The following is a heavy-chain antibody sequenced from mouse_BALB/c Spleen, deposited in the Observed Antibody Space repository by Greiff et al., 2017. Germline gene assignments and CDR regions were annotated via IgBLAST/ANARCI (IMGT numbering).Heavy chain of an antibody. Sequence: QVQLKESGPGLVAPSQSLSITCTVSGFSLTSYGVHWVRQPPGKGLEWLGVIWAGGSTNYNSALMSRLSISKDNSKSQVFFKMNSLQANDTAIYYCARNPGDWYFDVWGAGTTVTVSS. CDR2: IWAGGST. V-gene: IGHV2-9*02. J-gene: IGHJ1*01. CDR1: GFSLTSYG. CDR3: ARNPGDWYFDV.